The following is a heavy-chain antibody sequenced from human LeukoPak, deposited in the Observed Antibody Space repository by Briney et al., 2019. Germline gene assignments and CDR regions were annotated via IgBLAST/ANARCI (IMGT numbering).Heavy chain of an antibody. CDR3: ARDLFSGRYYSHYY. J-gene: IGHJ4*02. CDR1: GFTFSSYW. Sequence: GGSLRLSCAASGFTFSSYWMGWVRQAPGKGLEWVANIKQDGSEKYYVDSVKGRFTISRDNAKNSLYLQMNSLRAEDTAVYYCARDLFSGRYYSHYYWGQGTLVTVSS. V-gene: IGHV3-7*01. CDR2: IKQDGSEK. D-gene: IGHD1-26*01.